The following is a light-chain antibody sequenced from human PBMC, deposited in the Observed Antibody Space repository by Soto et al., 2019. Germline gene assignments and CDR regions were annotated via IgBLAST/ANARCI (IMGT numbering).Light chain of an antibody. V-gene: IGLV1-40*01. CDR1: SLNIVAGYD. Sequence: QSVLTQPPSVSGAPGQRGTISFTVISLNIVAGYDVHLYQQLPLTAPKLLVYVDSNLPSLVPCRFSVSESGTASSLSITVXQXEDEAAYYCKSHDSSLSGSYVFGTGTKVTVL. J-gene: IGLJ1*01. CDR3: KSHDSSLSGSYV. CDR2: VDS.